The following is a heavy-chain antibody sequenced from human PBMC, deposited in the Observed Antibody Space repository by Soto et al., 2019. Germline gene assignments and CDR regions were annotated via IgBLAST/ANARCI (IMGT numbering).Heavy chain of an antibody. CDR1: GGTFSSYA. D-gene: IGHD3-10*01. CDR2: IIRIFGTA. Sequence: SVKVSCKASGGTFSSYAISWVRQAPGQGLEWMGGIIRIFGTANYAQKFQGRVTITADESTSTAYMELRSLRSDDTAVYYCARHRDRRVIPYYFDYWGQGTLVTVSS. J-gene: IGHJ4*02. V-gene: IGHV1-69*13. CDR3: ARHRDRRVIPYYFDY.